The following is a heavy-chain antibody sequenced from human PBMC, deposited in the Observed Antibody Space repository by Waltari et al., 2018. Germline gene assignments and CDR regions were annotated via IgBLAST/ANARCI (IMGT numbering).Heavy chain of an antibody. D-gene: IGHD3-3*01. CDR3: ATPSDFWSGYPLDY. Sequence: QVQLVQSGAEVKKPGSSVKVSCKASGGTFSSYAISWVRQAPGQGLEWMGGIIRSFGTANYAQKIEGRVTITADESTSTAYMELSSLRSEDTAVYYCATPSDFWSGYPLDYWGQGTLVTVSS. J-gene: IGHJ4*02. CDR1: GGTFSSYA. V-gene: IGHV1-69*01. CDR2: IIRSFGTA.